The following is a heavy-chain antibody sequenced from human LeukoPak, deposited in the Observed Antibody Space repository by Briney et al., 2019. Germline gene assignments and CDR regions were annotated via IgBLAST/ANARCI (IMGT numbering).Heavy chain of an antibody. CDR1: GVSISSYY. J-gene: IGHJ4*02. Sequence: KPSETLSLTCTVSGVSISSYYWSWIRQPPGKGLEWIGFIYYSGSTNYNPSLKSRVTISVATSKNQFSLKLSSVTAADTAVYYCARGGALYDSSGYCFDYWGQGTLVTVSS. CDR3: ARGGALYDSSGYCFDY. D-gene: IGHD3-22*01. V-gene: IGHV4-59*01. CDR2: IYYSGST.